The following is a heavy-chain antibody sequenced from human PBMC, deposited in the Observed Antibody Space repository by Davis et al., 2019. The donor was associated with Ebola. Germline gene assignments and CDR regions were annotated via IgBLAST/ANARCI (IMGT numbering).Heavy chain of an antibody. CDR2: IIPIFGTA. CDR1: GGTFSSYA. Sequence: SVKVSCKASGGTFSSYAISWVRQAPGQGLEWMGGIIPIFGTANYAQKFQGRVTITADESTSTAYMELSSLRSEDTAVYYCAVRIAVAGPYFDYWGQGTLVTVSS. V-gene: IGHV1-69*13. D-gene: IGHD6-19*01. CDR3: AVRIAVAGPYFDY. J-gene: IGHJ4*02.